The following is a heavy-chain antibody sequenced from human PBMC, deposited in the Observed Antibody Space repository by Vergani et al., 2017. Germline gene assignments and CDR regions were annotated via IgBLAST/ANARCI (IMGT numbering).Heavy chain of an antibody. D-gene: IGHD3-22*01. CDR3: AKGNYYDSSGYYYKY. Sequence: EVQLLESGGGLVQPGGSLRLACAASGFTFSSYAMSWVRQAPGKGLEWVSAISGSGGSTYYADSVKGRFTISRDNSKNTLYLQMNSLRAEDTAVYYCAKGNYYDSSGYYYKYWGQGTLVTVSS. CDR2: ISGSGGST. J-gene: IGHJ4*02. V-gene: IGHV3-23*01. CDR1: GFTFSSYA.